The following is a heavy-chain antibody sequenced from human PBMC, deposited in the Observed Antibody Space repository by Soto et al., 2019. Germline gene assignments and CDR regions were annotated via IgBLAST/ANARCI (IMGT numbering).Heavy chain of an antibody. J-gene: IGHJ4*02. D-gene: IGHD1-26*01. CDR3: ARAHDDWSYPFDS. V-gene: IGHV6-1*01. Sequence: SQTLSLTCAISGDSVSSNSADWNWIRQSPSRGLEWLGRTYYRSKWYNDYAVSVKSRITINPDTSKNQFSLQLNSVTPEDTAVYYCARAHDDWSYPFDSWGQGTLVTVSS. CDR1: GDSVSSNSAD. CDR2: TYYRSKWYN.